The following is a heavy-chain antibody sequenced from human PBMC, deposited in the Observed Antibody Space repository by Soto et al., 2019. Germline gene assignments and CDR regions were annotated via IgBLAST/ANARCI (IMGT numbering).Heavy chain of an antibody. V-gene: IGHV1-69*02. J-gene: IGHJ4*02. CDR1: GDTFNFYT. D-gene: IGHD3-10*01. CDR2: FNPILTMS. CDR3: ARTYGSGYRAFDF. Sequence: QVQLVQSGADVKKPGSSVKVSCKASGDTFNFYTINWVRQAPGLGLEWMGRFNPILTMSNYAQKFEGRVTITADKSTSTAYMELSRLRSEDTAMYYCARTYGSGYRAFDFWGQGALVTVSS.